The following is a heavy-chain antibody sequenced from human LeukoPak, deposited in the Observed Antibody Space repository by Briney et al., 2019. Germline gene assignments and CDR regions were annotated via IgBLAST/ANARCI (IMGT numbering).Heavy chain of an antibody. CDR1: GDNVFSNSVA. V-gene: IGHV6-1*01. D-gene: IGHD6-25*01. J-gene: IGHJ4*02. CDR2: TYFRSKRNN. Sequence: SQTLSLTCAISGDNVFSNSVAWNWIRQSPSRGLEWLGRTYFRSKRNNDYALSVKSRITINLDTAKNHLSLQLNSVTPEDTAVYYCARGAMSAFDYWGQGTLVTVSS. CDR3: ARGAMSAFDY.